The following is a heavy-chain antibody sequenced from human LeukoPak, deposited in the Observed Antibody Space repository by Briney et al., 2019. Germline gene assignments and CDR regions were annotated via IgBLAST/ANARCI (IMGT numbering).Heavy chain of an antibody. V-gene: IGHV4-4*07. CDR3: ASRLVYGSGSRRHDAFDI. CDR1: GGSISSYY. Sequence: SETLSLTCTVSGGSISSYYWSWIRQPAGKGLEWIGRIYTSGSTNYNPSLKSRVTMSVDTSKNQFSLKLSSVTAADTAVYYCASRLVYGSGSRRHDAFDIWGQGTMVTVSS. J-gene: IGHJ3*02. D-gene: IGHD3-10*01. CDR2: IYTSGST.